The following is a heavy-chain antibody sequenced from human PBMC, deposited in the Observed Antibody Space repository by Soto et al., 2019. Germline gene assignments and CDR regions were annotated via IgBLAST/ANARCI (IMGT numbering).Heavy chain of an antibody. D-gene: IGHD1-26*01. CDR1: GGSISSSNW. V-gene: IGHV4-4*02. Sequence: QVQLQESGPGLVKPSGTLSLTCAVSGGSISSSNWWSWVRQPPGKGLEWIGEIYHSGSTNYNPSLQSRCTISVDKSKSQFSLKLGSVAAAGTAVYYGAGQWELLIGSGGFDYWGQGTLVTVSS. J-gene: IGHJ4*02. CDR3: AGQWELLIGSGGFDY. CDR2: IYHSGST.